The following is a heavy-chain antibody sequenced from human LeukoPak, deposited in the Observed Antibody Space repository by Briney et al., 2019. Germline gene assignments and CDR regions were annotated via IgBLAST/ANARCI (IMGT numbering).Heavy chain of an antibody. V-gene: IGHV1-24*01. CDR2: FDPEDGKT. CDR3: ATVRRFRWAGGRNWFDP. J-gene: IGHJ5*02. D-gene: IGHD3-16*01. Sequence: ASVKVSCKVSGYTLTELSMHWVRQAPGKGLEWMGGFDPEDGKTIYAQKFQGRVTMTEDTSTDTAYMELSSLRSEDTAVYYCATVRRFRWAGGRNWFDPWGQGTLVTVSS. CDR1: GYTLTELS.